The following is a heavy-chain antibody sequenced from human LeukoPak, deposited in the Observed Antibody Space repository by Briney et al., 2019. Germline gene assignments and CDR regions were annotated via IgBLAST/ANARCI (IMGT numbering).Heavy chain of an antibody. V-gene: IGHV1-18*01. CDR1: GYTFTSYG. CDR3: AVKLRFLEWGYNQRFDY. J-gene: IGHJ4*02. CDR2: ISAYNGNT. Sequence: ASVKVSCKASGYTFTSYGISWVRQAPGQGLEWMGWISAYNGNTNYAQKLQGRVTMTTDTSTSTAYMELSRLRSDDTAVYYCAVKLRFLEWGYNQRFDYWGQGTLVTVSS. D-gene: IGHD3-3*01.